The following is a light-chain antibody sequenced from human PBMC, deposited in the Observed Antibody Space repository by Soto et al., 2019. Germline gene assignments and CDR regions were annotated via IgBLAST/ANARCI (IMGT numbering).Light chain of an antibody. CDR1: SGDVGAYKY. J-gene: IGLJ1*01. CDR2: EVS. CDR3: SSYAGSNNV. V-gene: IGLV2-8*01. Sequence: QSALTQPPSASGSPGQSVTISCTGTSGDVGAYKYVSWYQQHPGKAPKLMIYEVSERPSGVPDRFSGSKSGNTASLTVSGLQAEDEADYYCSSYAGSNNVFGTGTKVTVL.